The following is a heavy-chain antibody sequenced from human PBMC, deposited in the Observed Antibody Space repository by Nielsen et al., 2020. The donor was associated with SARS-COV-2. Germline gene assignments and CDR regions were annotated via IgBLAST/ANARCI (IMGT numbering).Heavy chain of an antibody. D-gene: IGHD5-18*01. V-gene: IGHV5-51*01. CDR1: GYSFSNYW. J-gene: IGHJ6*03. CDR2: IYPGDSDT. Sequence: GESLKISCEGSGYSFSNYWIAWVRQMPGKGLEYMGVIYPGDSDTRYSPSFQGQVTISADKSISTAYLQWSSLKASDTAMYYCARSRGVSDNYGQAEYYYMDVWGKGTTVTVSS. CDR3: ARSRGVSDNYGQAEYYYMDV.